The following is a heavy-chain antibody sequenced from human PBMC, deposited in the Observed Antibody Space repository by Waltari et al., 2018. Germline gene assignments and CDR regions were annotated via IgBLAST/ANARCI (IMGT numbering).Heavy chain of an antibody. D-gene: IGHD3-22*01. J-gene: IGHJ4*02. Sequence: EVQLLESGGGLVQPGGSLRLSCAASGFTFSSYAMSWLRQAPGKGLEWVSAISGSGGSTYYADSGKGRFTISRDNSKNTLYLQMNSLRAEDTAVYYCAKESPDYYDSSGYYPSYYFDYWGQGTLVTVSS. V-gene: IGHV3-23*01. CDR2: ISGSGGST. CDR1: GFTFSSYA. CDR3: AKESPDYYDSSGYYPSYYFDY.